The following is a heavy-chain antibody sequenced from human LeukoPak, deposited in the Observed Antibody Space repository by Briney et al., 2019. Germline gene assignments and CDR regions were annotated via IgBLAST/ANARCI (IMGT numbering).Heavy chain of an antibody. J-gene: IGHJ4*02. Sequence: GGSLRLSCAASGFTFSSYSMNWVRQAPGKGLEWVSSISSSSSYIYYADSVKGRFTISRDNAKNSLYLQMNSLRDEDTAVYYCAREAVLWFGELLQRAGYFDYWGQGTLVTVSS. CDR1: GFTFSSYS. CDR3: AREAVLWFGELLQRAGYFDY. CDR2: ISSSSSYI. V-gene: IGHV3-21*01. D-gene: IGHD3-10*01.